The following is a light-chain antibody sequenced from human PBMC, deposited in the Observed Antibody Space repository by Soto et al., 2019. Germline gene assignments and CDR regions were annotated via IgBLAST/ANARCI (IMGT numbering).Light chain of an antibody. Sequence: QSVLTQPPSASGSPGQLVTVSCTGTRSDVGVYNYVSWYRQHPGKAPKLLIYEVSKRPSGVPDRFSGSKSGNTASLTVSGLQAEDEADYYCSSYAGSNNFVFGTGTQLTVL. CDR2: EVS. CDR1: RSDVGVYNY. V-gene: IGLV2-8*01. CDR3: SSYAGSNNFV. J-gene: IGLJ7*01.